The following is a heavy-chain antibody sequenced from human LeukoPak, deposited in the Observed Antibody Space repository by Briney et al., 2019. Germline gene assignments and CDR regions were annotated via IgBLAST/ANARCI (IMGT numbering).Heavy chain of an antibody. Sequence: ASVKVSCKASGYTFTGYYMHWVRQAPGQGLEWMGWINPNSGGTNYAQKFQGRVTMTRDTSISTAYMELSRLRSDDTAVYYCARGPQYYYDSRGPGDYWGQGTLVTVSS. J-gene: IGHJ4*02. D-gene: IGHD3-22*01. V-gene: IGHV1-2*02. CDR1: GYTFTGYY. CDR3: ARGPQYYYDSRGPGDY. CDR2: INPNSGGT.